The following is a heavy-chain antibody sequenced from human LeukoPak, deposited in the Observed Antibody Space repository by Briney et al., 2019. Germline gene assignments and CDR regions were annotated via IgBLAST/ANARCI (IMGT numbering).Heavy chain of an antibody. Sequence: GRSLRLSCAASGFTFDDYAMHWVRQAPGEGLEWVSGISWNSGSIGYADSVKGRFTISRDNAKNSLYLQMNSLRAEDTALYYCAKGYYYGSGSWGQGTLVTVSS. J-gene: IGHJ4*02. CDR3: AKGYYYGSGS. CDR2: ISWNSGSI. V-gene: IGHV3-9*01. D-gene: IGHD3-10*01. CDR1: GFTFDDYA.